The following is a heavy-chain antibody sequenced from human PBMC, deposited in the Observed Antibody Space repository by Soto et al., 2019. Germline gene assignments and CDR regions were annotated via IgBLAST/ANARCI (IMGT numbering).Heavy chain of an antibody. CDR2: INHSGST. CDR1: GGSFSGYY. Sequence: SETLSLTCAVYGGSFSGYYWSWIRQPPGKGLEWIGEINHSGSTNYNPSIKSRVTISVDTSKNQFSLKLSSVTAADTAVYYCARTGSRYFDWLSPRSNWFDPWGQGTLVTVSS. J-gene: IGHJ5*02. CDR3: ARTGSRYFDWLSPRSNWFDP. D-gene: IGHD3-9*01. V-gene: IGHV4-34*01.